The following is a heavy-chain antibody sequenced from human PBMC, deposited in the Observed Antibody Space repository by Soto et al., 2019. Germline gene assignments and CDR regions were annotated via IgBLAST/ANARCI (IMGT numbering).Heavy chain of an antibody. D-gene: IGHD2-21*02. CDR3: VYYCAKSNYGGDDYFQYGLDV. CDR1: GYRFTGYG. Sequence: QVQLVQSGAEVKKPGASLKVSCKASGYRFTGYGLHWVRQAPGQGLQWMGWINTKSGATDYARKFQSRVTMTREMSTNAASLELSGLRSDDTADDTAVYYCAKSNYGGDDYFQYGLDVWGQGTTVTVSS. J-gene: IGHJ6*02. CDR2: INTKSGAT. V-gene: IGHV1-2*02.